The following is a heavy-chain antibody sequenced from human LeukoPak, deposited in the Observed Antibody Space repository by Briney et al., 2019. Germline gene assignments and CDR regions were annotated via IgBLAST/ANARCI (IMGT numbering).Heavy chain of an antibody. CDR1: GYTFTSYY. V-gene: IGHV1-46*01. D-gene: IGHD1-26*01. J-gene: IGHJ2*01. CDR2: INPSGGST. Sequence: ASVKVSCKASGYTFTSYYMHWVRQAPGQGLEWMGIINPSGGSTSYAQKFQGRVTMTRDMSTSTVYMELSSLRSEDTAVYYCARAEGATVWYFDLWGRGTLSLSPQ. CDR3: ARAEGATVWYFDL.